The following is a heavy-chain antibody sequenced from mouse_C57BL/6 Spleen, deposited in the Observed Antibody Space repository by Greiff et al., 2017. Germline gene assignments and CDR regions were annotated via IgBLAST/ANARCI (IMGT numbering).Heavy chain of an antibody. D-gene: IGHD2-5*01. Sequence: QVQLQQPGAELVMPGASVKLSCKASGYTFTSYWMHWVTQRPGQGLEWIGEIDPSDSYTNYNQKFKGKSTLTVDKSSSTVYMQLSSLTSEDSAVYYGARLGYSNYCYAMDYWGQGTSVTVSS. J-gene: IGHJ4*01. CDR2: IDPSDSYT. CDR3: ARLGYSNYCYAMDY. CDR1: GYTFTSYW. V-gene: IGHV1-69*01.